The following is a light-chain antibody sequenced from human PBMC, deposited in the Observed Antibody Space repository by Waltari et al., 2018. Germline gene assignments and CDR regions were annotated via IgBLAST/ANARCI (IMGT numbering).Light chain of an antibody. CDR3: QQGYSTPYT. CDR2: AAS. CDR1: QRISSY. Sequence: DIQMTQSPSSLSASVGDRVTITCRASQRISSYFNWYQQKPGKAPKLLVYAASSLQSGVPSRFRGNGSGTDFTLTISILQPEDFATCSCQQGYSTPYTLGQGTKL. J-gene: IGKJ2*01. V-gene: IGKV1-39*01.